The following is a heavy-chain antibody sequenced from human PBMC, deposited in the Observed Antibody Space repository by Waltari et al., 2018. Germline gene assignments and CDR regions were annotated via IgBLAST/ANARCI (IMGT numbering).Heavy chain of an antibody. Sequence: QVQLVQSGAEVKKPGASVKVSCKASGYTFTGYYMHWVRQAPGHGLEWMGRSNPNRGGTNYAQKFKGRVTMTRDTSISTAYMELSRLRSDDTAVYYCAREGGSYSYWGQGTLVTVSS. D-gene: IGHD1-26*01. CDR2: SNPNRGGT. CDR3: AREGGSYSY. V-gene: IGHV1-2*06. J-gene: IGHJ4*02. CDR1: GYTFTGYY.